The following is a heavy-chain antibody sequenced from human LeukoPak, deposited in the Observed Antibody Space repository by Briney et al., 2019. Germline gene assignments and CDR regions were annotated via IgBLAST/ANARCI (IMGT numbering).Heavy chain of an antibody. D-gene: IGHD4-17*01. J-gene: IGHJ4*02. V-gene: IGHV4-34*01. CDR1: GGSFSGYY. Sequence: PSGTLSLTCAVYGGSFSGYYWSWIRQPPGRGLEWIGEINHSGSTNYNPSLKSRVTISVDTSKNQFSLKLSSVTAADTAVYYCPRPAMTTVTRRYFDYWGQGTLVTVSS. CDR3: PRPAMTTVTRRYFDY. CDR2: INHSGST.